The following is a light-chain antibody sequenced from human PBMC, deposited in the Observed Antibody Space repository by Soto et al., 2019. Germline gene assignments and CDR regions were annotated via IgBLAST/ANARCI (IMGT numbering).Light chain of an antibody. CDR2: GNN. CDR1: RSNIGAGYD. Sequence: QSVLTQPPSVSGAPGQRVTISCTGSRSNIGAGYDVHWYQQLPGAAPKLLIYGNNNRPSGVSDRFSGSKSGTSASLAITGLQAEDEADYYCQSYDSSLSDLYVFGSGTKVTVL. J-gene: IGLJ1*01. V-gene: IGLV1-40*01. CDR3: QSYDSSLSDLYV.